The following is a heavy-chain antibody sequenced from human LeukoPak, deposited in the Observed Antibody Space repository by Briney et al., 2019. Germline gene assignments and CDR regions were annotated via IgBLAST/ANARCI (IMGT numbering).Heavy chain of an antibody. Sequence: MASETLSLTCAVYGGSFSGYYWSWIRQPPGKGLEWIGEINHSGSTNYNPSLKSRVTISVDTSENQFSLKLSSVTAADTAVYYCARSSSWSLYYYYYYMDVWGKGTTVTVSS. CDR2: INHSGST. CDR3: ARSSSWSLYYYYYYMDV. CDR1: GGSFSGYY. V-gene: IGHV4-34*01. D-gene: IGHD6-6*01. J-gene: IGHJ6*03.